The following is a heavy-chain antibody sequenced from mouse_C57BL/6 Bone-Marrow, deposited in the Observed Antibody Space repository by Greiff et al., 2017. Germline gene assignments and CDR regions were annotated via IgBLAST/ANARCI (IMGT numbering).Heavy chain of an antibody. CDR1: GYTFTSYW. Sequence: QVQLQQPGAELVKPGASVKLSCKASGYTFTSYWMHWVKQRPGRGLEWIGRIDPNSGGTKYNEKFKSKATLTVDKPSSTAYMQLSSLTSEDSAVYYWARAESTMVTTEAMDYWGQGTSVTVSS. CDR3: ARAESTMVTTEAMDY. J-gene: IGHJ4*01. CDR2: IDPNSGGT. D-gene: IGHD2-2*01. V-gene: IGHV1-72*01.